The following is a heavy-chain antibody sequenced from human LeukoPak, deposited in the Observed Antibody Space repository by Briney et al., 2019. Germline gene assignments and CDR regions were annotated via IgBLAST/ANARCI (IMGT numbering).Heavy chain of an antibody. D-gene: IGHD3-22*01. CDR1: GFPFSTYL. CDR2: ISGSSGYI. J-gene: IGHJ5*02. V-gene: IGHV3-21*01. Sequence: GGSLRLSCAAAGFPFSTYLMNWVRQAPGKGLEWVSSISGSSGYIYYADSVKGRLTISRNNAMNSLYLQMDSLRGDDTAVYYCARDYEGDLWGQGTLVTVSS. CDR3: ARDYEGDL.